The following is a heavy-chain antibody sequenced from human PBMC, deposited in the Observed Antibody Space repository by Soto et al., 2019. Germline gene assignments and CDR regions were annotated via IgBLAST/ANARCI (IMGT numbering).Heavy chain of an antibody. CDR1: GYTFTSYA. CDR2: INAGNGNT. Sequence: GASVKVSCKASGYTFTSYAMHWVRQAPGQRLEWMGWINAGNGNTKYSQKFQGRVTITRDTSTSTAYMELRSLRSDDTAVYYCARASLDWYYFDYWGQGTLVTVSS. V-gene: IGHV1-3*01. D-gene: IGHD3-9*01. J-gene: IGHJ4*02. CDR3: ARASLDWYYFDY.